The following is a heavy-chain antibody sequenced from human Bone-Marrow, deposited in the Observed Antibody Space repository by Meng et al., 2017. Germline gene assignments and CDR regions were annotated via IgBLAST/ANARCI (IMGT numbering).Heavy chain of an antibody. V-gene: IGHV3-23*04. Sequence: EGQLVVSVGGLGQPGGALSLACAASGFTFRSYAMTWVRQAPGEGLGWVSTISSSGDSSYYADPVEDRFTISRDNFKNTLYLRMNSLRAEDTAVYYCTLDTAMINWGQGTLVTVSS. CDR1: GFTFRSYA. D-gene: IGHD5-18*01. CDR3: TLDTAMIN. CDR2: ISSSGDSS. J-gene: IGHJ4*02.